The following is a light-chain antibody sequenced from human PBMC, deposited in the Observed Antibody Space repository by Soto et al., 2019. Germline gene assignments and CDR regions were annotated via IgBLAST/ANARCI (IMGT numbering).Light chain of an antibody. CDR1: QSVSRY. CDR2: EAS. CDR3: QHRSSWPPFL. J-gene: IGKJ3*01. Sequence: LTQSPATLSLSPGERATLSCRASQSVSRYLAWYQQRPGQVPRLLIYEASNRATGIPARFSGSGSGTDFTLPISSLEPEDSAVYYCQHRSSWPPFLFGPGTRLEI. V-gene: IGKV3-11*01.